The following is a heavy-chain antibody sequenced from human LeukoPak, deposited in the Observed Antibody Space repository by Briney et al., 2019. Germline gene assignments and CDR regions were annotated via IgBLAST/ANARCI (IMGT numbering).Heavy chain of an antibody. Sequence: ASVKVSCKASGYTFTSYYMHWVRQAPGQGLEWLGIINPSGGSTSYAQKFQGRVTMTRDMSTSTVYMELSSLRSEDTAVYYCALGSGGSSGYPDAFDIWGQGTMVTVSS. J-gene: IGHJ3*02. CDR2: INPSGGST. CDR3: ALGSGGSSGYPDAFDI. CDR1: GYTFTSYY. V-gene: IGHV1-46*01. D-gene: IGHD3-22*01.